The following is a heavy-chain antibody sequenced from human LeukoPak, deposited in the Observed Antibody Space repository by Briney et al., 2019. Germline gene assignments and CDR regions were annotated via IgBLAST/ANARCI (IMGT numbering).Heavy chain of an antibody. J-gene: IGHJ4*02. CDR1: GYTFTSYD. Sequence: ASVKVSCKASGYTFTSYDINWLRQATGQGLEWMGWMNPNSGKTGYAQKFQGRVTMTRNTSISTAYMELSSLRSEDTAVYYCARTLSDSSGDYVSLYEVGPGRYWGQGTLITVSS. CDR3: ARTLSDSSGDYVSLYEVGPGRY. V-gene: IGHV1-8*01. D-gene: IGHD3-22*01. CDR2: MNPNSGKT.